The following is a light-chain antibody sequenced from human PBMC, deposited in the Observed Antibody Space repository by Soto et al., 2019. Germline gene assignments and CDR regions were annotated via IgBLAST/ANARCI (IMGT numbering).Light chain of an antibody. CDR3: QQFGSSPPT. V-gene: IGKV3-20*01. Sequence: EIVLTQSPGTLSLSPGERATLSCRASQSVSSSYLAWYQQKPGQAPRLLIYGAASRATGIPDRFSGGGSGTDFTLTISRLEPEDFAVYYCQQFGSSPPTCGQGTEVEIK. CDR2: GAA. J-gene: IGKJ1*01. CDR1: QSVSSSY.